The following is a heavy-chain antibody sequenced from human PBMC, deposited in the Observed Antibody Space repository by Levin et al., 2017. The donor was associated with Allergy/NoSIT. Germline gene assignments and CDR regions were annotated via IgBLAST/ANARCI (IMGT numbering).Heavy chain of an antibody. CDR2: INQDGSEK. CDR1: GFTFSIYW. CDR3: ARGPWGSGWGFFDH. V-gene: IGHV3-7*01. D-gene: IGHD3-16*01. Sequence: GESLKISCAASGFTFSIYWMSWVRQAPGKGLEWVTNINQDGSEKYYVDSVKGRFTTSRDNAKNSLSLQMDSLRAEDTAVYYCARGPWGSGWGFFDHWGQGALVTVSS. J-gene: IGHJ4*02.